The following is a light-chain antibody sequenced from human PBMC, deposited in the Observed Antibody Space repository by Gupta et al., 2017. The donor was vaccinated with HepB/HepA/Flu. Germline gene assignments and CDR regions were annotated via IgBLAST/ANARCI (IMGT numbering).Light chain of an antibody. CDR1: QSVSNNY. CDR2: AAY. Sequence: EIVLTPSPGTLSVSPGERATLSCRASQSVSNNYLAWYQHKRGQAPRLLIYAAYYRAAGIPDRFSGSGSGTDFTLTISRLEPEDFAVFYCQHDGSSPFTFGQGTQLDIK. J-gene: IGKJ5*01. V-gene: IGKV3-20*01. CDR3: QHDGSSPFT.